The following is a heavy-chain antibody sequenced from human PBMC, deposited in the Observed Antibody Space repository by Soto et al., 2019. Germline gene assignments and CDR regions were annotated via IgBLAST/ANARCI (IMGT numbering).Heavy chain of an antibody. CDR3: AKEGGGIAVAGSGFDI. J-gene: IGHJ3*02. D-gene: IGHD6-19*01. CDR1: GFTFSSYA. CDR2: ISGSGGST. Sequence: EVQLLESGGGLVQPGGSLRLSCAASGFTFSSYAMSWVRQAPGKGLEWVSAISGSGGSTYYADSVKGRFTISRDNSKNTLDLQMNSLRAEDTAVYYCAKEGGGIAVAGSGFDIWGQGTMVTVSS. V-gene: IGHV3-23*01.